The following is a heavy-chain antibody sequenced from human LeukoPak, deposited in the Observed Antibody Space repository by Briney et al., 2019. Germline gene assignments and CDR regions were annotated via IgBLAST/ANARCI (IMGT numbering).Heavy chain of an antibody. D-gene: IGHD3-3*01. CDR2: ISSSSGTI. Sequence: GGSLRLSCAASGVSFSTYSMNWVRQAPGKGLEWVSYISSSSGTIYYADSVKGRFTISRDNAKNLLYLQMNSLRDEDTAVYYCARDPPGWSGYIDYWGQGTLVTVSS. CDR1: GVSFSTYS. J-gene: IGHJ4*02. CDR3: ARDPPGWSGYIDY. V-gene: IGHV3-48*02.